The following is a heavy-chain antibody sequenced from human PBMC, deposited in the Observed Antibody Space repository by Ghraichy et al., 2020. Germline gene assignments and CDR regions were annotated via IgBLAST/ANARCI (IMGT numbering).Heavy chain of an antibody. CDR1: GYTFTGYY. Sequence: ASVKVSCKASGYTFTGYYMHWVRQAPGQGLEWMGWINPNSGGTNYAQKFQGRVTMTRDTSISTAYMELSRLRSDDTAVYYCARDRDSGSYQFDYWGQGTLVTVSS. V-gene: IGHV1-2*02. CDR2: INPNSGGT. CDR3: ARDRDSGSYQFDY. D-gene: IGHD1-26*01. J-gene: IGHJ4*02.